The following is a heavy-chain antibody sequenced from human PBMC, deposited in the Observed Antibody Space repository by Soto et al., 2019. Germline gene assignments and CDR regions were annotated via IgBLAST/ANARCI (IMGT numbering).Heavy chain of an antibody. V-gene: IGHV1-69*13. D-gene: IGHD3-3*01. Sequence: SVKVSCKASGGTFSSYAISWVRQAPGQGLEWMGGIIPIFGTANYAQKFQGRVTITADESTSTAYMELSSLRSEDTAVYYCARGSTITIFGVVITTAPYYYYYGMDVWGQGTTVTVSS. CDR2: IIPIFGTA. CDR3: ARGSTITIFGVVITTAPYYYYYGMDV. CDR1: GGTFSSYA. J-gene: IGHJ6*02.